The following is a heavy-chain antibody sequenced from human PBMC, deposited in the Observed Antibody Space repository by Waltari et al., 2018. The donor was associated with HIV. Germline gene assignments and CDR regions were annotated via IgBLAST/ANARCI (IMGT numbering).Heavy chain of an antibody. CDR1: GFTFNTSA. D-gene: IGHD3-3*01. J-gene: IGHJ3*01. Sequence: QVQLVESGGGVVPPGRSLRLSCAASGFTFNTSAMHWVRQAPGKGLGWVADVSYDGSDKHYADSVKGRFTISRDNAKNTVYLQLSSLRAEDTAAYYCAKDVRYWDGLFYVGHDAFDVWGQGTMVTVSS. CDR2: VSYDGSDK. CDR3: AKDVRYWDGLFYVGHDAFDV. V-gene: IGHV3-30-3*02.